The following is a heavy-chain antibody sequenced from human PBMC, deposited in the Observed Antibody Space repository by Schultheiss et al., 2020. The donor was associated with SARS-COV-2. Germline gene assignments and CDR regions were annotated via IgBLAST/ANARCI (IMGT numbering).Heavy chain of an antibody. CDR1: GGSISSYY. D-gene: IGHD6-19*01. CDR3: ARRIQYGGSGWYHFDY. Sequence: SETLSLTCTVSGGSISSYYWSWIRQPPGKGLEWIGEINHSGSTNYNPSLKSRVTISVDTSKNQFSLKLSSVTAADTAVYYCARRIQYGGSGWYHFDYWGQGTLVTVSS. J-gene: IGHJ4*02. CDR2: INHSGST. V-gene: IGHV4-34*01.